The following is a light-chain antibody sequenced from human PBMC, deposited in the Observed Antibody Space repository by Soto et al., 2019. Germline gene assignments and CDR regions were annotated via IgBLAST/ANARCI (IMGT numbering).Light chain of an antibody. CDR1: QRVSNY. CDR2: DAS. J-gene: IGKJ5*01. Sequence: EIVLTQSPATLSLSPGERATLSCRASQRVSNYLAWYQQKPGQAPRLLIYDASNRATGIPARFSGSGSGADFTLTIISLETEDFADYYCQQRINWPPTFGQGTRLAIK. V-gene: IGKV3-11*01. CDR3: QQRINWPPT.